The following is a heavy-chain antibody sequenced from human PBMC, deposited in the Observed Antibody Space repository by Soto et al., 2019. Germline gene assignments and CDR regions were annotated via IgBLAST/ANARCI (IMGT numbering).Heavy chain of an antibody. CDR3: TRRPYRSTSGGIDY. V-gene: IGHV4-4*02. CDR2: VRHTGST. Sequence: QVQLQESGPGLMKPSETLSLTCAVSGASIASDHWWTWIRQPPGKGLEWIAEVRHTGSTEYSPSLRSRVIISVDKSKNQISLKVSSVTAADTAVYYCTRRPYRSTSGGIDYWGQGTLVTVSS. J-gene: IGHJ4*02. D-gene: IGHD2-15*01. CDR1: GASIASDHW.